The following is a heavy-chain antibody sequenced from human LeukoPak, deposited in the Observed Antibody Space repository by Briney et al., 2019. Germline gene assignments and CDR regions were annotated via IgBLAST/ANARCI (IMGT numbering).Heavy chain of an antibody. Sequence: PGGSLRLSCAASGFTFSSYAMSWVRQAPGKGLEWVSAISGSGGRTYYADSVKGRFTISRDNSKNTLYLQMNSLRAEDTAVYYCAKDSLGGDRSDFDYWGQGTLVTVSS. CDR3: AKDSLGGDRSDFDY. J-gene: IGHJ4*02. D-gene: IGHD3-16*01. CDR2: ISGSGGRT. V-gene: IGHV3-23*01. CDR1: GFTFSSYA.